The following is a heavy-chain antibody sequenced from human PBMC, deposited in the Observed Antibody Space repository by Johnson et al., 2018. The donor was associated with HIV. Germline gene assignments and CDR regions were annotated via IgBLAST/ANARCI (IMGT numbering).Heavy chain of an antibody. D-gene: IGHD6-13*01. CDR2: ISYDGTNT. CDR3: TTDPGWASSSWSLDAFDI. CDR1: GFTFSSYV. V-gene: IGHV3-30*04. J-gene: IGHJ3*02. Sequence: QVQLVESAGGVVHPGRSLRLSCAASGFTFSSYVIHWVRQAPGKGLEWVAFISYDGTNTYYADSVKGRFTISKDNSKNTLYLQMNSLKTEDTAVYYCTTDPGWASSSWSLDAFDIWGQGTMVTVSS.